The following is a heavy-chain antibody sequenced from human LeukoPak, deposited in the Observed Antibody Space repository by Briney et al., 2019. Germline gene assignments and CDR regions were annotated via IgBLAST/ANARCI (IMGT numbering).Heavy chain of an antibody. V-gene: IGHV4-30-4*01. Sequence: SETLSLTCTVSGDSMSPYYWSWIRQPPGKGLEWIGYIYYSGSTYYNPSLKSRVTISVDTSKNQFSLKLSSVTAADTAVYYCARVTDYWGQGTLVTVSS. CDR3: ARVTDY. CDR2: IYYSGST. CDR1: GDSMSPYY. J-gene: IGHJ4*02.